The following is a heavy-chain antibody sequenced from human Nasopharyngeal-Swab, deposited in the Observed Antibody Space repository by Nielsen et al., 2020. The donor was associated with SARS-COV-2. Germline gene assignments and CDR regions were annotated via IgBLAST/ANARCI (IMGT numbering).Heavy chain of an antibody. D-gene: IGHD5-18*01. CDR1: GFTFSSYS. V-gene: IGHV3-48*02. CDR3: ARDPRYSYGYGYFDL. CDR2: ISSSSSTI. J-gene: IGHJ2*01. Sequence: GGSLRLSCAASGFTFSSYSMNWVRQAPGKGLEWVSYISSSSSTIYYADSVKGRFTISRDNAKNSLYLQMNSLRDEDTAVYYCARDPRYSYGYGYFDLWGRGTLVTVSS.